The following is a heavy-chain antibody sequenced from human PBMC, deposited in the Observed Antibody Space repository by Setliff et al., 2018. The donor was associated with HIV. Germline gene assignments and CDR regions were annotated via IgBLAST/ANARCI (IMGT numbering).Heavy chain of an antibody. CDR3: ARAQLPPTYIDV. CDR1: TGSFSGYH. J-gene: IGHJ6*03. CDR2: ITHSRST. Sequence: PSETLSLTCAVYTGSFSGYHWSWIRQPPGKGLEWIGEITHSRSTNYNPSLKSRATISVDTSKNHFSLKLTSLTAADTAVYYCARAQLPPTYIDVWGSGTTVTVSS. V-gene: IGHV4-34*01. D-gene: IGHD2-2*01.